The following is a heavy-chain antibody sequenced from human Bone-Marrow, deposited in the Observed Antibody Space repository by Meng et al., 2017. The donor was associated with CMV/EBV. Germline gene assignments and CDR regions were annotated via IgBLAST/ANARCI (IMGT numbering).Heavy chain of an antibody. J-gene: IGHJ4*02. CDR3: VRGRITNHY. D-gene: IGHD1-20*01. Sequence: GESLKISCAASGIIVSDNHMHWVRQAPGKGLEWVSILYSGGKTYYAESVRGRFTISRDSSKNTLYLQMNSLRPEDTAVYYCVRGRITNHYWGQGTLVTVSS. CDR1: GIIVSDNH. CDR2: LYSGGKT. V-gene: IGHV3-66*02.